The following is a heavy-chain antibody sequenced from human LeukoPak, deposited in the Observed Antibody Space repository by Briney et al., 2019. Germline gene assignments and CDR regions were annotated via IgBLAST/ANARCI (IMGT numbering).Heavy chain of an antibody. V-gene: IGHV1-69*06. Sequence: SVKVSCKASGGTFSSYAISWVRQAPGQGLEWMGGIIPIFGTADYAQKLQGRVTITADKSTSTAYMELSSLRSEDTAVYYCARDRVGEDTAMVTPEYYYYYYGMDVWGQGTTVTVSS. J-gene: IGHJ6*02. CDR3: ARDRVGEDTAMVTPEYYYYYYGMDV. D-gene: IGHD5-18*01. CDR2: IIPIFGTA. CDR1: GGTFSSYA.